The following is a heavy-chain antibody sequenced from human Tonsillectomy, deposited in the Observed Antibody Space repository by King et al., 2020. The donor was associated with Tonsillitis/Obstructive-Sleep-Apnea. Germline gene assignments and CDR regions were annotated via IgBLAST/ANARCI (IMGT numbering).Heavy chain of an antibody. CDR2: IYTSGST. D-gene: IGHD1-7*01. V-gene: IGHV4-4*07. CDR1: GGSISSYY. CDR3: ARDGVRITGTRALRFDP. Sequence: QLQESGPGLVKPSETLSLTCTVSGGSISSYYWSWIRQPAGKGLEWIGRIYTSGSTNYNPSLKSRVTMSVDTSKNQFSLKLSSVTAADTAVYYCARDGVRITGTRALRFDPWGQGTLVTVSS. J-gene: IGHJ5*02.